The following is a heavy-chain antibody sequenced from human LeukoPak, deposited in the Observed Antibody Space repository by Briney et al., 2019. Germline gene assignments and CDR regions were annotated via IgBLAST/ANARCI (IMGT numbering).Heavy chain of an antibody. Sequence: GGSLRLSCAASGFTFDDYAMHWVRQAPGKGLEWVSLISWDGGSTYYADSVKGRFTISRDNSKNSLYLQMNSLRAEDTALYYCAKDRLGYSSSWYEAQDYGMDVWGQGTTVTVSS. CDR2: ISWDGGST. J-gene: IGHJ6*02. V-gene: IGHV3-43D*03. D-gene: IGHD6-13*01. CDR1: GFTFDDYA. CDR3: AKDRLGYSSSWYEAQDYGMDV.